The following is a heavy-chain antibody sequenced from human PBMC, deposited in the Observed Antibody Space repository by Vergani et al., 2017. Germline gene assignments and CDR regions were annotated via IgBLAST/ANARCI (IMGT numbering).Heavy chain of an antibody. CDR2: ISPYTGST. D-gene: IGHD3-16*01. CDR1: GYTFTSYS. Sequence: QVQLVQSGAEVKKPGASVKVSCKASGYTFTSYSFNWVRQAPGQGLEWMGWISPYTGSTKYAEKFQDRLTMTTDTSTSTAYMELRSLSSDDTAVYYCARWYYEGMPFDYWGQGTLVAVSS. J-gene: IGHJ4*02. V-gene: IGHV1-18*01. CDR3: ARWYYEGMPFDY.